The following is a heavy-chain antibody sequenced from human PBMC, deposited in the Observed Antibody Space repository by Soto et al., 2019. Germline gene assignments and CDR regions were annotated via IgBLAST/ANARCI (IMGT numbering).Heavy chain of an antibody. V-gene: IGHV3-30-3*01. CDR3: ARDGSDYEQLVAFDI. J-gene: IGHJ3*02. CDR1: GFTFSSYA. Sequence: GGSLRLSCAASGFTFSSYAMHWVRQAPGKGLEWVAVISYDGSNKYYADSVKGRFTISRDNSKNTLYLQMNSLRAEDTAVYYCARDGSDYEQLVAFDIWGQGTMVTVSS. D-gene: IGHD6-6*01. CDR2: ISYDGSNK.